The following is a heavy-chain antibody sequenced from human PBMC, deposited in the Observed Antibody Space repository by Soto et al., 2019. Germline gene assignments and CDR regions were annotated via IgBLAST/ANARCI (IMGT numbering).Heavy chain of an antibody. CDR1: GFTFSDHW. CDR2: IKGDGSYT. CDR3: ARLGSTNTFDI. D-gene: IGHD2-2*01. J-gene: IGHJ3*02. Sequence: PGGSLRLSCAASGFTFSDHWMHWVRQVPGKGLVWVSRIKGDGSYTNYADSVKGRFTIIRDNAKNTLYLQMNSLRAEDTAVYYCARLGSTNTFDIWGLGTKVTVS. V-gene: IGHV3-74*01.